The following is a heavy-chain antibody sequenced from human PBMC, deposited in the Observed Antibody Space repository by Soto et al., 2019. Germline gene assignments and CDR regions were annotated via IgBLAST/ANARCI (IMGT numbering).Heavy chain of an antibody. D-gene: IGHD3-9*01. CDR1: GFTFSNAW. CDR3: TTDFYSTIIIGCFVY. V-gene: IGHV3-15*07. CDR2: IKSKTDGGTT. Sequence: GGSLKLSCAASGFTFSNAWINCVRQAPGKGLEWVGRIKSKTDGGTTDYAAPVKGRFAISRDDSNNMVYLQMNSLKIEDTAVYYCTTDFYSTIIIGCFVYWGQGTLVTVSS. J-gene: IGHJ4*02.